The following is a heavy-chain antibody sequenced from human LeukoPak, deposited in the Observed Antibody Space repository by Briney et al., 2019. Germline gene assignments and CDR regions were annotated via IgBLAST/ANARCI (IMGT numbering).Heavy chain of an antibody. Sequence: PSETLSLTCSVSGDSISSSYWSWIRQSPGKGLEWIGYIYYTESTTYNPSLKGRVTMSMDTSENQMSLNLRSVTAADTAVYYCARDRLVGSVHTFDMWGQGTMVTVSS. CDR1: GDSISSSY. D-gene: IGHD1-26*01. J-gene: IGHJ3*02. CDR3: ARDRLVGSVHTFDM. V-gene: IGHV4-59*01. CDR2: IYYTEST.